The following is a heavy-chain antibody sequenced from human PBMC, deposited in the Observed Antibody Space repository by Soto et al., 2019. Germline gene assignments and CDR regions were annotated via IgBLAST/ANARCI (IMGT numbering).Heavy chain of an antibody. CDR1: GGSISSYY. D-gene: IGHD4-17*01. Sequence: PSETLSLTCTVSGGSISSYYWSWIRQPPGKGREWIGYIYYSGSTNYNPSLKSRVTISVDTSKNQFSLKLSSVTAADTAVYYCARSPYYGDYVGYYYYYMDVWGKGTTVTVSS. J-gene: IGHJ6*03. CDR3: ARSPYYGDYVGYYYYYMDV. V-gene: IGHV4-59*01. CDR2: IYYSGST.